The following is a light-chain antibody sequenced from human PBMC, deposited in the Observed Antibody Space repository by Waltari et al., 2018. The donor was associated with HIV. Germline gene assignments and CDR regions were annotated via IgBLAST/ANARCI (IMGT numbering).Light chain of an antibody. CDR3: AVWDDKLGAWL. Sequence: QSVLSQPPSAPGTPGQRVTISCSGGLSNIGSNYVYWSQQFSGMAPKLVIFRNEQRPPELHDRFTGSKSGTSASLIITGLQSEDESDYYCAVWDDKLGAWLFGGGTRVTV. J-gene: IGLJ3*02. CDR1: LSNIGSNY. CDR2: RNE. V-gene: IGLV1-47*01.